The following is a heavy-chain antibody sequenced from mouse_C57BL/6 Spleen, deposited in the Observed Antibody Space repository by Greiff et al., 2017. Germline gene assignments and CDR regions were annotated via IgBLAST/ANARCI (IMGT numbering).Heavy chain of an antibody. J-gene: IGHJ4*01. Sequence: EVQGVESGGGLVQPGGSMKLSCAASGFTFSDAWMDWVRQSPEKGLEWVAEIKNKANNHATYYAESVKGRFTISRDESKSSVYLQMNSLRAEDTGIYYCTGGTVDAMDGWGQGTSVTVST. V-gene: IGHV6-6*01. CDR3: TGGTVDAMDG. CDR1: GFTFSDAW. CDR2: IKNKANNHAT. D-gene: IGHD2-14*01.